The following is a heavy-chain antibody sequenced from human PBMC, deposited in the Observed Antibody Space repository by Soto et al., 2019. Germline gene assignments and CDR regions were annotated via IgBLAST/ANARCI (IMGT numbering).Heavy chain of an antibody. CDR2: ISSSGSTI. CDR1: GFTFSSYE. J-gene: IGHJ5*02. D-gene: IGHD6-19*01. Sequence: LRLSCAASGFTFSSYEMNWVRQAPGKGLEWVSYISSSGSTIYYADSVKGRFTISRDNAKNSLYLQMNSLRAEDTAVYYCARELSDSSGWYGVVNWFDPWGQGTLVTVSS. V-gene: IGHV3-48*03. CDR3: ARELSDSSGWYGVVNWFDP.